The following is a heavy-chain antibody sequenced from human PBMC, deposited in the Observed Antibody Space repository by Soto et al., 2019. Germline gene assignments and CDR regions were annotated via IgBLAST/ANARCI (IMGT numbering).Heavy chain of an antibody. CDR2: IIPIFGTA. CDR1: GGTFSSYA. Sequence: GASVKVSCKASGGTFSSYAISWVRQAPGQGLEWMGGIIPIFGTANYAQKFQGRVTITADESTSTAYMELSSLRSEDTAVYYCARAPSRYCSGGSCYYNWGQGTLVTVSS. CDR3: ARAPSRYCSGGSCYYN. J-gene: IGHJ4*02. V-gene: IGHV1-69*13. D-gene: IGHD2-15*01.